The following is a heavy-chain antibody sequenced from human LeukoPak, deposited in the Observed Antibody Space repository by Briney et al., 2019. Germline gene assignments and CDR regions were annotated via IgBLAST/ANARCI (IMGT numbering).Heavy chain of an antibody. Sequence: GGSLRLSCAASGFNIGSYGMNWVRQGPGKGLVWVARISSDGKSISYADSVKGRFTISRDNSKNTLYLQMDSLRAEDTAVYYCASASSESYYWALDYWGQGTLVTVSS. CDR3: ASASSESYYWALDY. J-gene: IGHJ4*02. D-gene: IGHD3-10*01. CDR1: GFNIGSYG. CDR2: ISSDGKSI. V-gene: IGHV3-74*01.